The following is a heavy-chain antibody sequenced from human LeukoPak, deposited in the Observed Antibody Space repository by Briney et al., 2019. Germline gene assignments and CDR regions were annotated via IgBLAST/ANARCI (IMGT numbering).Heavy chain of an antibody. J-gene: IGHJ4*02. Sequence: SETLSLTCVVSNFSISSGYYWGWIRQPPGKGLEWIGSIYHSGNTYYNPSLKSRVTISVDTSKSQFSLNLRSATAADTAVYYCARVWVGYVAAAGYWGQGTLVTVSS. CDR1: NFSISSGYY. V-gene: IGHV4-38-2*01. D-gene: IGHD6-13*01. CDR3: ARVWVGYVAAAGY. CDR2: IYHSGNT.